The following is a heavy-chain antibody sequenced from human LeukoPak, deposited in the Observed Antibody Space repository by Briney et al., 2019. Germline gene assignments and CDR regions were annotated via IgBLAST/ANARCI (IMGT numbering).Heavy chain of an antibody. CDR2: IYYSGST. CDR3: ARRAYGSGSFNRYHFDY. CDR1: GGSISNYN. D-gene: IGHD3-10*01. Sequence: SETLSLTCTVSGGSISNYNWSWIRQPPGKGLERIGYIYYSGSTNYNPSLKSRATISVDTSSNQFSLKLNSVTAADTAVYYCARRAYGSGSFNRYHFDYWGQGTLVAVSS. J-gene: IGHJ4*02. V-gene: IGHV4-59*08.